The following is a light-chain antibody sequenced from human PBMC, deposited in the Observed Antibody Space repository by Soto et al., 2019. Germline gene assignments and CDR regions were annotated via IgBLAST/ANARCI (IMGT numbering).Light chain of an antibody. CDR3: QQRSNWPPVT. V-gene: IGKV3-11*01. CDR1: QSVSSY. J-gene: IGKJ4*01. CDR2: DAS. Sequence: EIVLTQSPATLSLSPGERATLSCRASQSVSSYLAWNQQKPGQAPRLLIYDASNRATGIPARFSGSGSGTDFTHTISSLEPEDFAIFYCQQRSNWPPVTFGGGIKVEIK.